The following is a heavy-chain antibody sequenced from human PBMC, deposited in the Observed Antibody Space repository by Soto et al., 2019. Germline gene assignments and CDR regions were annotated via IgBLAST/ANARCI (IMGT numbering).Heavy chain of an antibody. CDR3: ARTDCTGAYCYSWPFNYGVDV. D-gene: IGHD2-15*01. CDR1: GFTFNTYG. Sequence: QVQLVESGGGVVQPGGSLRLSCTTSGFTFNTYGMHWVRQAPGKGMEWVAIIWYDGSNNYYADSVKGRFTISRDNSKNTLYLQMNSLRADDTALYYCARTDCTGAYCYSWPFNYGVDVWAQGTTVTVSS. V-gene: IGHV3-33*08. CDR2: IWYDGSNN. J-gene: IGHJ6*02.